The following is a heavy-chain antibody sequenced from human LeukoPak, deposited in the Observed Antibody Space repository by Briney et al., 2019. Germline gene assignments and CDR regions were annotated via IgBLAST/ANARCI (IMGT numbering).Heavy chain of an antibody. V-gene: IGHV1-2*06. CDR1: GYTFTGYY. CDR2: INPNSGGT. D-gene: IGHD5-18*01. CDR3: ARGQDTAYNWFDP. Sequence: GASVKVSCKASGYTFTGYYMHWVRQAPGQGLEWMGRINPNSGGTNYAQKFQGRVTMTRDTSISTAYMELSRLSSDDTAVYYCARGQDTAYNWFDPWGQGTLVTVSS. J-gene: IGHJ5*02.